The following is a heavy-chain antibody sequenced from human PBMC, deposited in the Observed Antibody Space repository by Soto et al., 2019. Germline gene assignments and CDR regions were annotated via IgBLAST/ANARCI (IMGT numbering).Heavy chain of an antibody. J-gene: IGHJ3*02. CDR1: GGSISSGGYY. D-gene: IGHD6-19*01. Sequence: QVQLQESGPGLVKSSQTLSLTCTVSGGSISSGGYYWSWIRQHPGKGLEWIGYIHYSGSTYYNPSLKSRVIISLDTSNNQFSLRLSAVTAADTAVYYWARDISVADAFDIWGQGTMVTVSS. CDR2: IHYSGST. CDR3: ARDISVADAFDI. V-gene: IGHV4-31*03.